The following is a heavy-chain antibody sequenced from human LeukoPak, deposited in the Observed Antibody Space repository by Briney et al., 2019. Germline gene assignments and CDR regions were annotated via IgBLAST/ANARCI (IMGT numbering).Heavy chain of an antibody. Sequence: SETLSLTCTVPGGSISSYYWSWIRQPAGKGLEWIGRIYTSGSTNYNPSLKSRVTMSVDTSKNQFSLKLSSVTAADTAVYYCASVGDRTVRGVITYFDYWGQGTLVTVSS. J-gene: IGHJ4*02. D-gene: IGHD3-10*01. V-gene: IGHV4-4*07. CDR1: GGSISSYY. CDR2: IYTSGST. CDR3: ASVGDRTVRGVITYFDY.